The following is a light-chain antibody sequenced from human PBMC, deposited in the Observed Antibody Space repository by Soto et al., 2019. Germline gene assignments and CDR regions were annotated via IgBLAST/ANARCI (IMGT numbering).Light chain of an antibody. J-gene: IGKJ1*01. Sequence: DIQMTQSPSTLSGSVGDRVTITCRPSQTISSWLAWYQQKPGKAPKLLIYKSSTLKSGAPSRFSGSGSGTEFTLTIISLQPDDFATYYCQHYNSYSEAFGQGTKGDIK. CDR1: QTISSW. V-gene: IGKV1-5*03. CDR2: KSS. CDR3: QHYNSYSEA.